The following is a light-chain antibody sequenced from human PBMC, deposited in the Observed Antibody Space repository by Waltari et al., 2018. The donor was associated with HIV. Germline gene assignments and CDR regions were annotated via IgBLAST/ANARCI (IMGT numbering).Light chain of an antibody. Sequence: QSALTQPRSVSGSPGQSVTISCTGTSSDVGGYNYVSWYQHHPGKAPKFMIYDVTKRPSAVPDRFSGSKCGNTASLTISGLQAEDEADYYCCAYAGRYTYVFGTGTKVTVL. CDR3: CAYAGRYTYV. CDR1: SSDVGGYNY. V-gene: IGLV2-11*01. J-gene: IGLJ1*01. CDR2: DVT.